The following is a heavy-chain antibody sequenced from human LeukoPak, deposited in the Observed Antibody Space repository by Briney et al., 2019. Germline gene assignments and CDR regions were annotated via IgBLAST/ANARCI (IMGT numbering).Heavy chain of an antibody. D-gene: IGHD2-2*01. CDR3: ARVVWDIVVVPAAWFDP. CDR2: MNPKSGNK. Sequence: ASVKVSCKASGGTFISYDINWVRQATGQGHEWRGWMNPKSGNKGYARKFQGRDTMTRNTDVRKAYMELRRLRAEDTAVYSCARVVWDIVVVPAAWFDPWGQGTLVTVSS. V-gene: IGHV1-8*02. J-gene: IGHJ5*02. CDR1: GGTFISYD.